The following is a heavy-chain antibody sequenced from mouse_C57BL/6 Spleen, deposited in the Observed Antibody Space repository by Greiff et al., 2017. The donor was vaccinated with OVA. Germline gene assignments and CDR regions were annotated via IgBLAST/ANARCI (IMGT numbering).Heavy chain of an antibody. Sequence: QVQLQQPGAELVKPGASVKLSCKASGYTFTSYWMQWVKQRPGQGLEWIGEIDPSDSYTNYNQKFKGKATLTVDTSSSTAYMQLSSLTSEDSAVYYCASSYYYGRRVYFDYWGQGTTLTVSP. V-gene: IGHV1-50*01. CDR3: ASSYYYGRRVYFDY. J-gene: IGHJ2*01. D-gene: IGHD1-1*01. CDR1: GYTFTSYW. CDR2: IDPSDSYT.